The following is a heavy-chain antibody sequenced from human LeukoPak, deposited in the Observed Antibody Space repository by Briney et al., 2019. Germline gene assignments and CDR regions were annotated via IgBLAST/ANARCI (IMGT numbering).Heavy chain of an antibody. V-gene: IGHV3-74*01. Sequence: GGSLRLSCAASGFTFRKYWLHWVRQAPGKGLVWVSRINPDDGSTSYADSVKGRFTISRDNSKNTLYLQMNSLRAEDTAVYYCAKDGVVVPAANFDYWGQGTLVTVSS. CDR1: GFTFRKYW. J-gene: IGHJ4*02. CDR2: INPDDGST. D-gene: IGHD2-2*01. CDR3: AKDGVVVPAANFDY.